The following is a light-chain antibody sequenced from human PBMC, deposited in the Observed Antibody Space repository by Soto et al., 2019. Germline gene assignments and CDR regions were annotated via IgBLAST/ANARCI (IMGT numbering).Light chain of an antibody. CDR2: EGS. V-gene: IGLV2-23*01. CDR1: SSDVGTYNL. J-gene: IGLJ1*01. Sequence: QSALTQPASVSGSPGQSITISCTGASSDVGTYNLVSWYQQHPGKAPKVMIYEGSKRPSGVSNRFSGSKSGNTASLTISGLQAEDEADYYCCSYADSTTPHYVFACGTKVTVL. CDR3: CSYADSTTPHYV.